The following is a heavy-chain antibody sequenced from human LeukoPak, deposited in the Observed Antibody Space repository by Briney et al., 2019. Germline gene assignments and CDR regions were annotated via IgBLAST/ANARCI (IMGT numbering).Heavy chain of an antibody. CDR1: GGSIRSRDVY. CDR2: IYYSGST. V-gene: IGHV4-39*01. D-gene: IGHD3-10*01. Sequence: ETLSLTCTVSGGSIRSRDVYWGWIRQPPGEGLEWIGCIYYSGSTYYNPSLKSRVTMSVDTSKNQFSLKLSSVTAADTAVYYCASLIRGRVGCWGQGTLVTVSS. CDR3: ASLIRGRVGC. J-gene: IGHJ4*02.